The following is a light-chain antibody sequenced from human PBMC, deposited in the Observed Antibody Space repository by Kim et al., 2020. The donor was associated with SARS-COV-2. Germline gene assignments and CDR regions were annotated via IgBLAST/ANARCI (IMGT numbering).Light chain of an antibody. CDR2: AAS. Sequence: SPGETVTLSCRASEFVSSNYLAWYQQKPGQAPRLLISAASTRATGIPDRFSGSGSGTDFTLTISRLEAEDFAVYYCQQYGSPPITFGQGTRLDIK. V-gene: IGKV3-20*01. J-gene: IGKJ5*01. CDR3: QQYGSPPIT. CDR1: EFVSSNY.